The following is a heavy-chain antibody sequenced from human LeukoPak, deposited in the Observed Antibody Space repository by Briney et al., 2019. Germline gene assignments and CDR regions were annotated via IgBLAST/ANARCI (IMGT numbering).Heavy chain of an antibody. J-gene: IGHJ4*02. D-gene: IGHD2-2*01. CDR1: GFTFSSYA. Sequence: GGSLRLSCAASGFTFSSYAMHWVRQAPGKGLEWVAVISYDGSNKYCADSVKGRFTISRDNSKNTLYLQMNSLRAEDTAVYYCARDSRDCSSTSCYSDYWGQGTLVTVSS. CDR3: ARDSRDCSSTSCYSDY. CDR2: ISYDGSNK. V-gene: IGHV3-30*04.